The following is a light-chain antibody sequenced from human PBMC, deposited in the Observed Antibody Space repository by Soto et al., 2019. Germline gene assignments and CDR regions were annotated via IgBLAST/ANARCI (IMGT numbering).Light chain of an antibody. CDR3: QQYNSYSWT. CDR2: KAS. V-gene: IGKV1-5*03. J-gene: IGKJ1*01. Sequence: DIQMTQSPSTLSASVGDRVTITCRASQSISSWLAWYQQKPGKAPKLLIYKASSLESGVPSRFSGSGSGTEFTLTISSLQPGDFATYYCQQYNSYSWTFGQGNKVEIK. CDR1: QSISSW.